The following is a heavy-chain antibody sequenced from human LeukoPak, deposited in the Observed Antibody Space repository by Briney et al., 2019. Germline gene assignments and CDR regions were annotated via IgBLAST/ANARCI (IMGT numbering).Heavy chain of an antibody. D-gene: IGHD3-10*01. Sequence: PLETLSLTCAVYGGSFSGYYWSWIRQPPGKGLEWIGEINHSGSTNYNPSLKSRVTISVDTSKNQFSLKLSSVTAADTAVYYCARRTIAMVRGVITSYFDYWGQGTLVTVSS. V-gene: IGHV4-34*01. J-gene: IGHJ4*02. CDR2: INHSGST. CDR3: ARRTIAMVRGVITSYFDY. CDR1: GGSFSGYY.